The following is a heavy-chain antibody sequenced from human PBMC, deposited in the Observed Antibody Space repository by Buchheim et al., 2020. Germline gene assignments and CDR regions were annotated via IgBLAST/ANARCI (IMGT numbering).Heavy chain of an antibody. CDR3: ASDHGAPDAVDY. J-gene: IGHJ4*02. Sequence: QVQLVESGGGVVRPGRSLRLSCAASGLTFSDYAMHWVRQAPGKGLEWVAATSSDGNNEYYADSVKGQFTISRDNSKDTLYLQMNGLRTEDTAVYYCASDHGAPDAVDYWGQGIL. D-gene: IGHD4-17*01. CDR2: TSSDGNNE. CDR1: GLTFSDYA. V-gene: IGHV3-30*04.